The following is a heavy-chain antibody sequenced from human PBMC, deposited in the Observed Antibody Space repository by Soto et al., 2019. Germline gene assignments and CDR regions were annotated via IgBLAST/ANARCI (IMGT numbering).Heavy chain of an antibody. Sequence: PVGSLRLSCTASGFMFGSYWMTWVRHVPGKGLQWVANIKRDGSEEYYVDFVKGRFTISRDNADNSVFLDMNNLRVDDTATYYCARVRATDYEIDYWGQGALVTVSS. CDR2: IKRDGSEE. CDR1: GFMFGSYW. CDR3: ARVRATDYEIDY. J-gene: IGHJ4*02. D-gene: IGHD4-17*01. V-gene: IGHV3-7*03.